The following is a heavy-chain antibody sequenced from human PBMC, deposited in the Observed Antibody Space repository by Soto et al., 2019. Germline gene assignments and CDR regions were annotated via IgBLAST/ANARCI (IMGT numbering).Heavy chain of an antibody. CDR3: ARDRLKTVAGTSNYYYYMDG. V-gene: IGHV4-59*01. D-gene: IGHD6-19*01. CDR1: GGSISSYY. J-gene: IGHJ6*03. Sequence: PSETLSLTCTVSGGSISSYYWSWIRQPPGKGLEWIGYIFYTGRTNYNPSLKSRVTISVDMSKNQFSLKVSSVTAADTAMYYCARDRLKTVAGTSNYYYYMDGWGKGTTVTVSS. CDR2: IFYTGRT.